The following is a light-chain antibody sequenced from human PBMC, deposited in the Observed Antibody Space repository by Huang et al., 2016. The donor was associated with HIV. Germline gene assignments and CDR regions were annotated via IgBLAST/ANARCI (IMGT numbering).Light chain of an antibody. V-gene: IGKV3-15*01. CDR2: GAS. CDR1: PNVRDK. CDR3: QQYNKWPPYT. Sequence: EIVLTQSPPTLSMSPGETATLSCRASPNVRDKLAWYQQRPGQPPRLLIHGASTRATGIPARVSGSGSGTEFTLTISSLQSEDFAVDHCQQYNKWPPYTFGQGTKVEIK. J-gene: IGKJ2*01.